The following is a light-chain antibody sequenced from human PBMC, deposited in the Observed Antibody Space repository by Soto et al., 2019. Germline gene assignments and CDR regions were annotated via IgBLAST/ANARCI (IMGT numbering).Light chain of an antibody. Sequence: EIVLTQSPGTLSLSPGDRATLSCRASQSVSSAHLAWYQQTPGQAPRLLIYGASSRATGIPDRFSGSGSGTDFTLTISRLEPEDFAVYYCQQYGSSRTFGQGTKVEIK. CDR2: GAS. CDR3: QQYGSSRT. V-gene: IGKV3-20*01. CDR1: QSVSSAH. J-gene: IGKJ1*01.